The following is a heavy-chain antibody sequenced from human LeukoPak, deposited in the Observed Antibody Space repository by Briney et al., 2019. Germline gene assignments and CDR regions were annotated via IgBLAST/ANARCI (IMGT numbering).Heavy chain of an antibody. CDR3: AGYAIIARQDAFDI. D-gene: IGHD2-21*01. V-gene: IGHV3-21*01. CDR2: ITRSSYI. CDR1: GFTFNTYS. Sequence: PGGSLRLSCAASGFTFNTYSMNWVRQAPGKGLEWVSSITRSSYIYYADSVKGRFTISRDNAKNSLYLQINSLRAEDTAVYYCAGYAIIARQDAFDIWRKATMVYVSS. J-gene: IGHJ3*02.